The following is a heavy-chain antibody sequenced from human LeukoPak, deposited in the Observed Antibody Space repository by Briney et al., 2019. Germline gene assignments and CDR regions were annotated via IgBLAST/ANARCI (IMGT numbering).Heavy chain of an antibody. D-gene: IGHD1-26*01. CDR3: AREQWELLGVLNY. V-gene: IGHV1-2*02. J-gene: IGHJ4*02. CDR1: GYTFTGYY. CDR2: INPNSGGQ. Sequence: GASVKVSCKASGYTFTGYYMHWVRQAPGQGLEWMGWINPNSGGQNYAQKFQGRVSMTRDTSISTAYMELSRLRYDDTAVYYCAREQWELLGVLNYWGQGTLVTVSS.